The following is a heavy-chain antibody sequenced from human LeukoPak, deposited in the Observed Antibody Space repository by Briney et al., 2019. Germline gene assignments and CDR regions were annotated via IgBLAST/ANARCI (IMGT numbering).Heavy chain of an antibody. D-gene: IGHD3-10*01. J-gene: IGHJ4*02. CDR3: ARVGYYGSGSYFHLDY. CDR2: ISSSSSYI. CDR1: GFIFSSYS. V-gene: IGHV3-21*01. Sequence: PGGSLRLSCAASGFIFSSYSMNWVRQAPGKGLEWVSSISSSSSYIYYADSVKGRFTISRDNAKNSLYLQMNSLRAEDTAVYYCARVGYYGSGSYFHLDYWGQGTLVTVSS.